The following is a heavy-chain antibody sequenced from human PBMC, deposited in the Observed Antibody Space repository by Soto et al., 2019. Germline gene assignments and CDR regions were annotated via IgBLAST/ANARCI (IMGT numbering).Heavy chain of an antibody. Sequence: QVQLVQSGAEVKKPGASVKISCKASGYAFTSLAFSWVRQAPGQGLEWMGWISAPNGDSIYAQQLQGRVTLTTDTSTTTDYMERSTLSCDDTVAYYSAKYESYWSHKAGDAYYYAMEVWGQGTTVTVCS. J-gene: IGHJ6*02. CDR3: AKYESYWSHKAGDAYYYAMEV. V-gene: IGHV1-18*04. CDR1: GYAFTSLA. CDR2: ISAPNGDS. D-gene: IGHD3-3*01.